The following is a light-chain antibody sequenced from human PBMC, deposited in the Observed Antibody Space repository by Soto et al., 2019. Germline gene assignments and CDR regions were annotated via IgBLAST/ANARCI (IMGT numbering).Light chain of an antibody. V-gene: IGLV2-11*01. Sequence: QSVLTQPRSVSGSPGQSVTISCTGTSSDVGGYNYVSWYQQHPGKAPKLMIYDVSKRPSGVPDRFSGSKSGNTASLTISGLQAEDEADYYGCSYAVSWAVFGTGTKVTVL. CDR2: DVS. CDR1: SSDVGGYNY. J-gene: IGLJ1*01. CDR3: CSYAVSWAV.